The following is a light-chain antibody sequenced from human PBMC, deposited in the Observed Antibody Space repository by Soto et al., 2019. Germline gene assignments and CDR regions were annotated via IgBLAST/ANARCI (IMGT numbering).Light chain of an antibody. CDR2: GAS. V-gene: IGKV3-20*01. CDR3: QQYGSSPGT. J-gene: IGKJ2*01. Sequence: EIVLTQSPGTLSLSPRERATLSCWASQSVSFSYLAWYQQKPGQAPRLLIYGASSRAAGIPNRFSGSGSGTDLTLTISRLEPEDFAVYYCQQYGSSPGTFGQGTNLEIK. CDR1: QSVSFSY.